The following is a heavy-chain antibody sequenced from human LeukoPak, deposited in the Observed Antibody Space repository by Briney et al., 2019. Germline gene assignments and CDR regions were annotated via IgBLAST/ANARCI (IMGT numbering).Heavy chain of an antibody. CDR3: ARGGAGYAFDY. Sequence: PGRSLRLSCAASGFTVSTNYMSWVRQAPGEGLGWVSVISSGGTPYYADSVKGRFTISRDSSENTLYLKMHSLRAEDTAVYYCARGGAGYAFDYWGQGTLVTVSS. V-gene: IGHV3-66*02. J-gene: IGHJ4*02. D-gene: IGHD5-12*01. CDR2: ISSGGTP. CDR1: GFTVSTNY.